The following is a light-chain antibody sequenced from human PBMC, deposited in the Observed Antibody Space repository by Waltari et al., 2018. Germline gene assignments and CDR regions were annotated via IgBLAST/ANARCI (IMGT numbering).Light chain of an antibody. V-gene: IGKV3-15*01. Sequence: EMVMTQSPATLPVSPGERVTLFCRASQSVNSNLAWYQQRPGQGPRLLIYGASTRAPGVPARFSGSGSGTEFTLTISSLQSEDVAVYYCQQYGIWPGTFGQGTKVEIK. J-gene: IGKJ1*01. CDR1: QSVNSN. CDR2: GAS. CDR3: QQYGIWPGT.